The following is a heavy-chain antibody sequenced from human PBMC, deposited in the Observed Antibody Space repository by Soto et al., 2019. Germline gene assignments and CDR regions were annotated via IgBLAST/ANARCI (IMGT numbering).Heavy chain of an antibody. CDR2: ISYDGSNK. CDR3: ARSYCISTSCFTSDAFDI. V-gene: IGHV3-30-3*01. J-gene: IGHJ3*02. CDR1: GFTFSSYA. D-gene: IGHD2-2*02. Sequence: QVQLVESGGGVVQPGRSLRLSCAASGFTFSSYAMHWVRQAPGKGLEWVAVISYDGSNKYYADSVKGRFTISRDNSKNTLYLQMNSLRAEDTAVYYCARSYCISTSCFTSDAFDIWGQGTMVTVSS.